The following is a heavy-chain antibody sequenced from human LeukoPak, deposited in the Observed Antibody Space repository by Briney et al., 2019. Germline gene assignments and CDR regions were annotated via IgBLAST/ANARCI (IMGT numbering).Heavy chain of an antibody. J-gene: IGHJ4*02. D-gene: IGHD3-22*01. CDR3: ARAKDGSGYYSLYYFDN. Sequence: PSETLSLTCAVYGGSFSGYYWSWIRQPPGKGLEWIGYIYHSGSASYNPSLMSRLTISVDTSKNQFSLKLSSVTAADTAVYYCARAKDGSGYYSLYYFDNWGQGTLVTVSS. V-gene: IGHV4-34*01. CDR1: GGSFSGYY. CDR2: IYHSGSA.